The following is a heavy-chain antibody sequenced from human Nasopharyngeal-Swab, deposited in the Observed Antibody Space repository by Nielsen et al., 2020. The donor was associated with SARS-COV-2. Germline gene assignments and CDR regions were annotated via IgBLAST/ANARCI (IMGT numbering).Heavy chain of an antibody. CDR3: AKSLYGDYVDGFDI. J-gene: IGHJ3*02. CDR2: ISYDENNK. Sequence: GGSLRLSCAASGFTFSNYAMHWVRQAPGKGLEWVAVISYDENNKYYADSVKGRFTISRDSSRKTLYLQMNSLRAEDTAVYYCAKSLYGDYVDGFDIWGQGIMVTVSS. D-gene: IGHD4-17*01. V-gene: IGHV3-30*18. CDR1: GFTFSNYA.